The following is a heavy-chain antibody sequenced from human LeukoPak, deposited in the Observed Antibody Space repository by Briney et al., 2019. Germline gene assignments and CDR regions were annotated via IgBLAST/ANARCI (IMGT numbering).Heavy chain of an antibody. Sequence: ASVKVSCKASGYTFTSYAMNWVRQAPGQGLEWMGWINTNTGNPTYAQGFTGRFVFSLGTSVSTAYLQISSLKAEDTAVYYCASEMATRADAFDIWGQGTMVTVSS. J-gene: IGHJ3*02. CDR3: ASEMATRADAFDI. V-gene: IGHV7-4-1*02. CDR1: GYTFTSYA. D-gene: IGHD5-24*01. CDR2: INTNTGNP.